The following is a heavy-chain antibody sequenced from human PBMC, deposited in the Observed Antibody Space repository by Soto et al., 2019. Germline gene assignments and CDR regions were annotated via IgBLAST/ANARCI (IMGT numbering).Heavy chain of an antibody. Sequence: QVQLQESGPGLVKPSGTLSLTCAVSGGSISSSNWWSWFRQPPGKGLVGSGESYHSGSTNYNQSLKSRVTISVDKSKNHFSLKLSAVTAADTAVDYCARDGVGYCIRTSCYGQMYGMDVWGQGTTVTVSS. V-gene: IGHV4-4*02. D-gene: IGHD2-2*01. CDR1: GGSISSSNW. CDR2: SYHSGST. J-gene: IGHJ6*02. CDR3: ARDGVGYCIRTSCYGQMYGMDV.